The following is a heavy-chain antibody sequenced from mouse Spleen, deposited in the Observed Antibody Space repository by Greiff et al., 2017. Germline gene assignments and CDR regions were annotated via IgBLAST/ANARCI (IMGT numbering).Heavy chain of an antibody. V-gene: IGHV2S3*01. CDR3: VRNYDYGYGMDY. J-gene: IGHJ4*01. CDR1: GFSLTSYD. Sequence: VQLVESGPGLVAPSQSLFLTCTASGFSLTSYDINWVRQPPGKGLEWLGAIRTGGSTNYNSALISRLSISKDNSKSLVFLKVNSLQTDDTAIYDCVRNYDYGYGMDYWGQGTSVTVSS. CDR2: IRTGGST. D-gene: IGHD2-4*01.